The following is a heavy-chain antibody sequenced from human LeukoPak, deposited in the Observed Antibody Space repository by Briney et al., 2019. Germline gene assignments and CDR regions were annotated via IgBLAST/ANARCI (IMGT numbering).Heavy chain of an antibody. CDR3: ARVVGTDEGADY. J-gene: IGHJ4*02. CDR1: GFTFRNYW. Sequence: GGSLRLSCAASGFTFRNYWMNWVRQAPGKGLEWVANIRPDGSEKRYVDSVKGRFTISRDNAKNSLYLQMNSLRAEDTAVYYCARVVGTDEGADYWGQGTLVTVSS. V-gene: IGHV3-7*04. CDR2: IRPDGSEK. D-gene: IGHD1-7*01.